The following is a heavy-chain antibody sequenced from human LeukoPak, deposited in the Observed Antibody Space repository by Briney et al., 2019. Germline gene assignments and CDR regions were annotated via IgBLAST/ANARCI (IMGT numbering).Heavy chain of an antibody. CDR2: ISYSGST. CDR3: ARHIPVIWSSGYYYGMDV. D-gene: IGHD3-3*01. V-gene: IGHV4-59*08. CDR1: GGSIINYY. J-gene: IGHJ6*02. Sequence: SETLSLTCTVSGGSIINYYWSWIRQPPGKGLEWIGYISYSGSTNYNPSLRSRVAISEDTSRNQFSLRLNSVTAADTAVYYCARHIPVIWSSGYYYGMDVWGQGTTVTVSS.